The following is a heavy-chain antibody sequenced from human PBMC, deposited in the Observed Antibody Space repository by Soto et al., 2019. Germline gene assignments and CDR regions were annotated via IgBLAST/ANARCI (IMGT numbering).Heavy chain of an antibody. J-gene: IGHJ5*01. CDR2: IHYSGTT. V-gene: IGHV4-59*01. CDR3: ARGAYWGVDCFFGFGS. D-gene: IGHD2-21*02. Sequence: QVQLHESGPRLVKPSETLSITCTVSGGSINSYYWHWIRQPPGEGLEWIGYIHYSGTTKYDASLRSRAIISLDASNNQCSLTLNSVTAGDTAVYFCARGAYWGVDCFFGFGSWGQGTLVTVSS. CDR1: GGSINSYY.